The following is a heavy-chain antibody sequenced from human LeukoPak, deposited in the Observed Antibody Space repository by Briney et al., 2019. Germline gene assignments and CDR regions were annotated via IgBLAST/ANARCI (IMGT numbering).Heavy chain of an antibody. J-gene: IGHJ5*02. CDR2: IYDTGNT. CDR1: GGSISGYY. D-gene: IGHD6-19*01. CDR3: ARGLRYSSGSNWFDP. Sequence: KPSETLSLTCTVSGGSISGYYWSWIRQSPGKGLEWIGYIYDTGNTNYSPSLESRVTISVDTSKNQFSLKLDSLTAADTAVYYCARGLRYSSGSNWFDPWGQGTLVTVSS. V-gene: IGHV4-59*01.